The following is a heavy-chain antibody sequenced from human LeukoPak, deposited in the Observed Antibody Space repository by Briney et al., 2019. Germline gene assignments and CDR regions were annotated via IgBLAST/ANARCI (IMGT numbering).Heavy chain of an antibody. J-gene: IGHJ6*04. CDR2: ISGSGGST. D-gene: IGHD2-2*01. CDR1: GFTFSSYA. V-gene: IGHV3-23*01. CDR3: AKEGRCSSTSCYYYGMGV. Sequence: GGSLRLSCAASGFTFSSYAMSWVRQAPGKGLEWVSAISGSGGSTYYADSVKGRFTISRDNSKNTLYLQMNSLRAEDTAVYYCAKEGRCSSTSCYYYGMGVWGKGTTVTVSS.